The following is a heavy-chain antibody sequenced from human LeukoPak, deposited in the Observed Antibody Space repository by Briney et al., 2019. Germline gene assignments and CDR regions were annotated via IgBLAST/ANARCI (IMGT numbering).Heavy chain of an antibody. V-gene: IGHV6-1*01. CDR2: TYYRCKWYY. CDR3: SLARSQNNGWMDV. CDR1: GDSVSSISVA. J-gene: IGHJ6*04. Sequence: SETLSLTFAISGDSVSSISVAWNWIRQSPSRGLEWLGRTYYRCKWYYEYSVSVKSRINTRPDTSKNWFSLQLTSVTPEDTAVYYCSLARSQNNGWMDVWSEGSTLTVSS. D-gene: IGHD1/OR15-1a*01.